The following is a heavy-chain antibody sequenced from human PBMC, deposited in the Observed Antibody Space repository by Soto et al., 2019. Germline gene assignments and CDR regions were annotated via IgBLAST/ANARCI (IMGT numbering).Heavy chain of an antibody. Sequence: XSLKLSCNGSGXSFSNYCVSWVRQMPGKGLEWMGIIFPADSDTKYSPSFQGQVTISADKSIRTAYLQWSSIKASDTAMYYCASSVVVPSTMNYFDYWGQGSLGTVSS. V-gene: IGHV5-51*01. D-gene: IGHD2-15*01. CDR3: ASSVVVPSTMNYFDY. CDR2: IFPADSDT. J-gene: IGHJ4*02. CDR1: GXSFSNYC.